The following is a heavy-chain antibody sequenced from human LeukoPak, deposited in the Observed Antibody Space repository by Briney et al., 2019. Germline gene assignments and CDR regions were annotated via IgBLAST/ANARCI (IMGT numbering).Heavy chain of an antibody. D-gene: IGHD5-24*01. CDR1: GFTFGNDA. J-gene: IGHJ4*02. Sequence: GKSLRLSCAASGFTFGNDAMSWVRQAPGKGLEWVSVIYSGGSTYYADSVKGRFTISRDNSKSTLYLQMNSLRAEDTAVYYCARDGYNPLEYWGQGTLVTVSS. V-gene: IGHV3-53*01. CDR3: ARDGYNPLEY. CDR2: IYSGGST.